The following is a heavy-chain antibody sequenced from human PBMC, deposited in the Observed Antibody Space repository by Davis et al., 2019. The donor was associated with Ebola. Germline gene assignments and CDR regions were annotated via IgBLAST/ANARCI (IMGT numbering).Heavy chain of an antibody. J-gene: IGHJ4*02. D-gene: IGHD3-10*01. Sequence: GESLKISCAASGFTFSSYAMSWIRQAPGKGLEWVSYISSSGSTIYYADSVKGRFTISRDNAKNSLYLQMNSLRAEDTAVYYCANGLLWFGELLSSDQNYFDYWGQGTLVTVSS. CDR1: GFTFSSYA. V-gene: IGHV3-11*04. CDR3: ANGLLWFGELLSSDQNYFDY. CDR2: ISSSGSTI.